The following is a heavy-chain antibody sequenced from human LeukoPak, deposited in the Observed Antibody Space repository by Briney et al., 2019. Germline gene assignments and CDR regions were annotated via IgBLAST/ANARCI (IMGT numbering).Heavy chain of an antibody. J-gene: IGHJ4*02. Sequence: GGSLRLSCVVSGFTFSGNAMSWVRQTPGKGLEWVSAISGGGDGTYYADSVKGRFTISRDNSKNTLYLQMNSLRAEDTAIYYCTKLRGASWDLLAFDYWGQGALVTVSS. V-gene: IGHV3-23*01. CDR2: ISGGGDGT. CDR3: TKLRGASWDLLAFDY. D-gene: IGHD1-26*01. CDR1: GFTFSGNA.